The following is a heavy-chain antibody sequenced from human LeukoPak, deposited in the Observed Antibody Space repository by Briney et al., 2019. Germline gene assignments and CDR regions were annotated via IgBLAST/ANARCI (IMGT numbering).Heavy chain of an antibody. D-gene: IGHD5-18*01. J-gene: IGHJ4*02. CDR2: INHSGST. V-gene: IGHV4-34*01. CDR1: GGSFNGYY. Sequence: SETLSLTCAVYGGSFNGYYWSWIRQPPGKGLEWIGEINHSGSTNYNPSLKSRVTISVDTSKNQFSLKLSSVTAADTAVYYCASPRGYSYGSRTDDDYWGQGTLVTVSS. CDR3: ASPRGYSYGSRTDDDY.